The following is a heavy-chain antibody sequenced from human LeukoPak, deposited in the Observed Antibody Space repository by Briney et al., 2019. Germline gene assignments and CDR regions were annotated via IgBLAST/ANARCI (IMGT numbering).Heavy chain of an antibody. CDR2: INDSGANK. Sequence: PGGSLRLSCAASGFTFSTYAMNWVRQAPGKGLEWVSLINDSGANKHYAASVKGRFTISRDNSKNTLSLQMNSLRPEDTAVYYCAKDVRVGGGGMDVWGQGTPVTVSS. CDR1: GFTFSTYA. V-gene: IGHV3-23*01. D-gene: IGHD1-26*01. CDR3: AKDVRVGGGGMDV. J-gene: IGHJ6*02.